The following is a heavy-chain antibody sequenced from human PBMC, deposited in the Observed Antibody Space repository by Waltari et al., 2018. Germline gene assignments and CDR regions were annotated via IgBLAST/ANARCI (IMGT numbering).Heavy chain of an antibody. J-gene: IGHJ4*02. Sequence: EVQLVESGGGLIQPGGSLRLSCAASGFTVSSNYMSWVRQAPGKGLGWVSVIYSGGSTYYAASVKGRFTISRDNSTNTLYLQMNSLRAEDTAVYYCARWSERGCRRGFDYWGQGTLVTVSS. CDR1: GFTVSSNY. CDR2: IYSGGST. D-gene: IGHD1-1*01. V-gene: IGHV3-53*01. CDR3: ARWSERGCRRGFDY.